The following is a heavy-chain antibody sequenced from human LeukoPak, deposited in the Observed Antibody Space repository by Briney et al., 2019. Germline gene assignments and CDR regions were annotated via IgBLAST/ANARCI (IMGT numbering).Heavy chain of an antibody. CDR2: TYYSGST. CDR1: GGSISSYY. V-gene: IGHV4-59*01. Sequence: SETLSLTCTVSGGSISSYYWSWIRQPPGKGLEWIGYTYYSGSTNYNPSLKSRVTISVDTSKNQFSLKLSSVTAADTAVYYCASGGAVARARGAFDYWGQGTLVTVSS. J-gene: IGHJ4*02. D-gene: IGHD6-19*01. CDR3: ASGGAVARARGAFDY.